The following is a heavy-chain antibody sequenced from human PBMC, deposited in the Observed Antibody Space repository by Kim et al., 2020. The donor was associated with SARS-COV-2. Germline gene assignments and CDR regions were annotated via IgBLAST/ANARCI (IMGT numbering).Heavy chain of an antibody. CDR2: ISSTGSAT. Sequence: GGSLRLSCAASGFSFSSYAMHWVRQAPGKGLEFVSAISSTGSATYYGNSVKGRFSISRDNSKNMLYLQMGGLTTEDMAVYYCARATRYGSASLPYDSWGQGTPVTVSP. J-gene: IGHJ4*02. D-gene: IGHD3-10*01. CDR1: GFSFSSYA. CDR3: ARATRYGSASLPYDS. V-gene: IGHV3-64*01.